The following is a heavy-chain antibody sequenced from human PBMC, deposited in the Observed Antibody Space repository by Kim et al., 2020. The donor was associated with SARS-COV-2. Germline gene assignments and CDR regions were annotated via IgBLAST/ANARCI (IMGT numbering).Heavy chain of an antibody. J-gene: IGHJ4*02. V-gene: IGHV1-69*13. D-gene: IGHD2-15*01. CDR2: IIPIFGTA. CDR3: ARAVVPFVGFDY. Sequence: SVKVSCKASGGTFSSYAISWVRQAPGQGLEWMGGIIPIFGTANYAQKFQGRVTITADESTSTAYMELSSLRSEDTAVYYCARAVVPFVGFDYWGQGTLVTVSS. CDR1: GGTFSSYA.